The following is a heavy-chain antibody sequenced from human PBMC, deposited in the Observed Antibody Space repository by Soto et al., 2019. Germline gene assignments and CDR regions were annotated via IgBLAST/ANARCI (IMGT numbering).Heavy chain of an antibody. CDR2: IYNDGSYT. V-gene: IGHV3-74*01. D-gene: IGHD3-10*01. J-gene: IGHJ4*02. CDR3: TRGPRPISTGTGAY. Sequence: GESLKISCAASGFIFKMYWMHWVRQTPGKGLVWISRIYNDGSYTDYADSVRGRFTISRDNVNDTLYLQMNNLRAEDSGLYYCTRGPRPISTGTGAYWGQGTQVTVSS. CDR1: GFIFKMYW.